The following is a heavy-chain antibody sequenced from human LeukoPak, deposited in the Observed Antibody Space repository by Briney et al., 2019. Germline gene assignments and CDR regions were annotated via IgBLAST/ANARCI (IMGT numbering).Heavy chain of an antibody. CDR2: IYTSGST. CDR1: GGSISSYY. D-gene: IGHD3-10*01. J-gene: IGHJ4*02. V-gene: IGHV4-4*07. Sequence: SETLSLTCTVSGGSISSYYWSWIRQPAGKGLEWIGRIYTSGSTNYNPSLKSRVTMSVDTSKHQFSLKLSSVTAADTAVYYCARESYYGSGSYSDYWGQGTLVTVSS. CDR3: ARESYYGSGSYSDY.